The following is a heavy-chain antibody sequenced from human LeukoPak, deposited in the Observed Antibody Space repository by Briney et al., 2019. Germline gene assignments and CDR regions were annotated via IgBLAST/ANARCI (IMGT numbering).Heavy chain of an antibody. J-gene: IGHJ4*02. CDR3: ARHVSGSYYFDY. V-gene: IGHV4-59*08. CDR2: IYYSGST. D-gene: IGHD1-26*01. Sequence: PSETLSLTCTVSGGSISSYYWSWIRQPPGKGLEWIGYIYYSGSTNYNPSLKSRVTISVDTSKNQFSLKLSSVTAADTAVYYCARHVSGSYYFDYWGQGTLVTVSS. CDR1: GGSISSYY.